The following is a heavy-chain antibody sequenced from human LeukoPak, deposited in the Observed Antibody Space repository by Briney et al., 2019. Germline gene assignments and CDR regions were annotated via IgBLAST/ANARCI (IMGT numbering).Heavy chain of an antibody. CDR3: ASPSKLVASTRAFVI. CDR2: IYFSET. J-gene: IGHJ3*02. V-gene: IGHV4-39*01. D-gene: IGHD2-21*01. CDR1: GASFIDTTYC. Sequence: SETLSPTSTVSGASFIDTTYCWDWFRQPPGKGLEWIASIYFSETKYNPSLKSRITISVDGSKNQFSLKLTSVTATDTAVYFCASPSKLVASTRAFVISGPGKMFTVSA.